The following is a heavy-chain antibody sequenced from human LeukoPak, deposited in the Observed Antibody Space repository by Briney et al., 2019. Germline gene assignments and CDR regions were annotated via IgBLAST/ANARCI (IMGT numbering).Heavy chain of an antibody. CDR3: ARGDATYVSGTFFGYAYYYMDV. Sequence: PSETLSLTCTVSGGSISSGSYYWSWIRQPAGKGLEWIGRIYTSGSTNYNPSLKSRVTISVDTSKNQFSLKLSSVTAADTAVYYCARGDATYVSGTFFGYAYYYMDVWGKGTTVTVS. D-gene: IGHD3-10*01. J-gene: IGHJ6*03. CDR1: GGSISSGSYY. CDR2: IYTSGST. V-gene: IGHV4-61*02.